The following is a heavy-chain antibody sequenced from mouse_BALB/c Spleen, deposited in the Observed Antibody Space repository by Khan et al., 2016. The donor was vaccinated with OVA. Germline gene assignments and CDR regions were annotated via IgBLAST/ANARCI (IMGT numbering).Heavy chain of an antibody. Sequence: EVELVESGGDLVKPGGSLKLSCAASGFTFSTYGMSWVRQTPDKRLEWVATISTGGSYTYYPDSVKGRFTISGDNAKNTLYLQMGSLKSEDTAMFYCARLAYYYDSEGFAYWGQGTLVTVSA. D-gene: IGHD1-1*01. J-gene: IGHJ3*01. V-gene: IGHV5-6*01. CDR3: ARLAYYYDSEGFAY. CDR2: ISTGGSYT. CDR1: GFTFSTYG.